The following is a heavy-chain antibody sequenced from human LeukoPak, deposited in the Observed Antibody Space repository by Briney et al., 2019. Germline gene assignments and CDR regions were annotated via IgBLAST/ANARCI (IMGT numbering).Heavy chain of an antibody. CDR1: GFTFSSYS. V-gene: IGHV3-48*04. Sequence: GGSLRLSCAASGFTFSSYSMNWVRQAPGKGLEWVSYISSSSSTIYYADSVKGRFTISRDNAKNSLYLQMNSLRAEDTAVYYRARDWVGNYDYVWGTLLVPSGGQGTLVTVSS. J-gene: IGHJ4*02. D-gene: IGHD3-16*01. CDR3: ARDWVGNYDYVWGTLLVPS. CDR2: ISSSSSTI.